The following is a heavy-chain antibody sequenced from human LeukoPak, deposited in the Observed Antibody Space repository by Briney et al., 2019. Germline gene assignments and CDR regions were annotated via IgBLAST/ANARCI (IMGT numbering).Heavy chain of an antibody. D-gene: IGHD4-11*01. Sequence: GGSLRLSCAASGFTFTTYWMSWVRQAPGKGLEWVAHIKQDGSEKYYVDSVKGRFTISRDNAKNSLYLQMNSLRAEDTAVYYCAREPPTNRDSSNYGSWGQGTLVTVSS. CDR1: GFTFTTYW. J-gene: IGHJ4*02. CDR3: AREPPTNRDSSNYGS. CDR2: IKQDGSEK. V-gene: IGHV3-7*01.